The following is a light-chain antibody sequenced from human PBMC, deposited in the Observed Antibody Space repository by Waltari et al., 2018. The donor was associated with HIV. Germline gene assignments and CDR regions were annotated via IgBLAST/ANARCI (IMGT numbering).Light chain of an antibody. J-gene: IGLJ3*02. V-gene: IGLV1-51*01. CDR1: SSNIGNDY. Sequence: QSVLTQPPSVSAAPGQKVTISCSGSSSNIGNDYVSWYQHVPGAAPKLLIYDNNKRPSGIPDRFSGSKSGTSATLGITGLQTGDEADDYCGTGDHRLSAGVFGGGTKLTVL. CDR2: DNN. CDR3: GTGDHRLSAGV.